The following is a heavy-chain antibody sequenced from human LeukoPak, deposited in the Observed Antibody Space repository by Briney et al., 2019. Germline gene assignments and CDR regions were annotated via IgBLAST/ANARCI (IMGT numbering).Heavy chain of an antibody. CDR3: ARLSLLLPDAFDI. CDR1: GYTFTSYY. Sequence: GASVKVSCKASGYTFTSYYIHLVRQAPGRGFEWMAIINPSDGSTTNSQKFQGRVTITRNTSISTAYMELSSLRSEDTAVYYCARLSLLLPDAFDIWGQGTMVTVSS. CDR2: INPSDGST. J-gene: IGHJ3*02. D-gene: IGHD1-26*01. V-gene: IGHV1-46*01.